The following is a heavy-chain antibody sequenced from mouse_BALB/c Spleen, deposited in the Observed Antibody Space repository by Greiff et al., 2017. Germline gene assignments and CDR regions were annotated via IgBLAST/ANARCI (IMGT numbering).Heavy chain of an antibody. CDR1: GFSLTGYG. CDR2: IWGDGST. J-gene: IGHJ4*01. Sequence: QVQLKESGPGLVAPSQSLSITCTVSGFSLTGYGVNWVRQPPGKGLEWLGMIWGDGSTDYTSALKSRLSISKDNSKSQVFLKMNSLQTDDPARYYCARDKRYYGYVMDCWGQGTSVTVSS. CDR3: ARDKRYYGYVMDC. V-gene: IGHV2-6-7*01. D-gene: IGHD1-2*01.